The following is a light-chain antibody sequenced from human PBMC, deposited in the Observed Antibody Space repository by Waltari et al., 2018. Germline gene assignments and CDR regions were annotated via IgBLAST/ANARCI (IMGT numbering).Light chain of an antibody. CDR3: CSHGGFDTFWV. Sequence: QSALTQPRSVSGSPGQSVTIPCTGTTSDVGGYDFVSWYQQHPGKAPKLIIYYVSQRPSVVPERFSGSKSGNTASLTITGLRDDDEAEYFCCSHGGFDTFWVFGGGTKVIVL. J-gene: IGLJ3*02. CDR2: YVS. V-gene: IGLV2-11*01. CDR1: TSDVGGYDF.